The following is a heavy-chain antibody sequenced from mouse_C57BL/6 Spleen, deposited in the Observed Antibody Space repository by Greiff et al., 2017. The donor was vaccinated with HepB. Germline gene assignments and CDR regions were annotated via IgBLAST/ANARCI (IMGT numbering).Heavy chain of an antibody. J-gene: IGHJ2*01. CDR3: ARSSYYSNYFDY. Sequence: QQPGAELVKPGASVKLSCKASGYTFTSYWMHWVKQRPGQGLEWIGMIHPNSGSTNYNEKFKSKATLTVDKSSSTAYMQLSSLTSEDSAVYYCARSSYYSNYFDYWGQGTTLTVSS. CDR2: IHPNSGST. CDR1: GYTFTSYW. V-gene: IGHV1-64*01. D-gene: IGHD2-5*01.